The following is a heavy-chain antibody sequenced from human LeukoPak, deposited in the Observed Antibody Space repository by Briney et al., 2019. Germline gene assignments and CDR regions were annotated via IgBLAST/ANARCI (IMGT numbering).Heavy chain of an antibody. J-gene: IGHJ3*02. CDR3: ARVVDITGNFAAFDI. V-gene: IGHV1-69*05. D-gene: IGHD1-20*01. Sequence: ASVKVSCKASGGTFSSYAISWVRQASGQGLEWMGGIIPIFGTANYAQKFQGRVTITTDESTSTAYMELSSLRSEDTAVYYCARVVDITGNFAAFDIWGQGTMVTVSS. CDR1: GGTFSSYA. CDR2: IIPIFGTA.